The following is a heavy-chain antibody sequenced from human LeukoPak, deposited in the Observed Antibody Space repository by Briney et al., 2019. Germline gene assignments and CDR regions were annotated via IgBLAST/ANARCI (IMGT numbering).Heavy chain of an antibody. D-gene: IGHD3-3*01. CDR2: IIPIFGTA. V-gene: IGHV1-69*05. J-gene: IGHJ4*02. CDR3: ARDPPTDYDFWSGYFDY. Sequence: SVKVSCKASGGTFSSYAISWVRQAPGQGLEWLGRIIPIFGTANYAQKFQGRVTITTDESTSTAYMELSSLRSEDTAVYYCARDPPTDYDFWSGYFDYWGQGTLVTVSS. CDR1: GGTFSSYA.